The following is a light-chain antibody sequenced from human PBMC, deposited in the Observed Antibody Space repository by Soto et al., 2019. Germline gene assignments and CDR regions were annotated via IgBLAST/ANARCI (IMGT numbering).Light chain of an antibody. V-gene: IGKV1-39*01. Sequence: DIQMTQSPSSLSASVGDRVTITCRASESIIIYLNWYQQKPGQAPKVLINAASSLQSGVPSRFSGSGSGTDFTLTISSLQPEDFATYYCQQSYSTLGTFGQGTKVDIK. CDR3: QQSYSTLGT. J-gene: IGKJ1*01. CDR1: ESIIIY. CDR2: AAS.